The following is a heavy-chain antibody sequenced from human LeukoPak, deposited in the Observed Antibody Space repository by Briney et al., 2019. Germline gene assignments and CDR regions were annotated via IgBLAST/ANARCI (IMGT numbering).Heavy chain of an antibody. D-gene: IGHD5-18*01. CDR2: ISGSGGST. V-gene: IGHV3-23*01. CDR3: AKDLNAYQRGYSYGSPCNFDY. J-gene: IGHJ4*02. Sequence: HPGGSLRLSCAASGFTFNDYMTWIRQAPGKGLEWVSAISGSGGSTYYADSVKGRFTISRDNSENTLYLQMNSLRAEDTAVYYCAKDLNAYQRGYSYGSPCNFDYWGQGTLVTVSS. CDR1: GFTFNDY.